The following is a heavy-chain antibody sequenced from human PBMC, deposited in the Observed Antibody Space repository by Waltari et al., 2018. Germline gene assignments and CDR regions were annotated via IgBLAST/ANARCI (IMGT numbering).Heavy chain of an antibody. D-gene: IGHD3-10*01. CDR1: GGSISRSSYY. CDR2: IYYGGSS. V-gene: IGHV4-39*01. J-gene: IGHJ4*02. Sequence: LTCTVSGGSISRSSYYWAWIRQTPAKGLEWIGNIYYGGSSYYNPSLKGRVTISVDTFKNQFSLKVNSVTAADTAVYFCARLDSPMVRGVLFDYWGRGSLVTVSS. CDR3: ARLDSPMVRGVLFDY.